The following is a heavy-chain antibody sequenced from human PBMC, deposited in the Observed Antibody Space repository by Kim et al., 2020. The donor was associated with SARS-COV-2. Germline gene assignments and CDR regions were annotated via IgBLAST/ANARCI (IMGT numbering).Heavy chain of an antibody. D-gene: IGHD2-2*02. CDR2: IWYDGSNK. CDR1: GFTFSSYG. Sequence: GGSLRLSCAASGFTFSSYGMHWVRQAPGKGLEWVAVIWYDGSNKYYADSVKGRFTISRDNSKNTLYLQMNSLRAEDTAVYYCARDLDLGIVVVPAAIPDLVDYWGQGTLVTVSS. V-gene: IGHV3-33*01. J-gene: IGHJ4*02. CDR3: ARDLDLGIVVVPAAIPDLVDY.